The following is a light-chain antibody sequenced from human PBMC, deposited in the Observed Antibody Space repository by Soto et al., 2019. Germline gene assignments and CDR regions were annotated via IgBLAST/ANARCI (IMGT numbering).Light chain of an antibody. CDR3: QQYGNSGVT. Sequence: IVLTQSPGTLSLSPGERATLSCRAGQSVSSNYLAWYQQKPGQAPRLLIYAASSRATGIPDRFSGSGSGTDFTLTISRLEPEDFAVYYCQQYGNSGVTFGPGTKVDIK. V-gene: IGKV3-20*01. CDR1: QSVSSNY. CDR2: AAS. J-gene: IGKJ3*01.